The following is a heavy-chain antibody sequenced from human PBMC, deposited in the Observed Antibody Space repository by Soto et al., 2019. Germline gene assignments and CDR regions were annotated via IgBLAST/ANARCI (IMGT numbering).Heavy chain of an antibody. V-gene: IGHV1-18*01. CDR3: AREGGYSYGPYFDY. D-gene: IGHD5-18*01. CDR2: ISAYNGNT. J-gene: IGHJ4*02. CDR1: GYTLSPYG. Sequence: GAPVKGSRKASGYTLSPYGIRRVRQGPGQGLEWMGWISAYNGNTNYAQKLQGRVTMTTDTSTSTAYMELRSLRSDDTAVYYCAREGGYSYGPYFDYWGQGTLVTVSS.